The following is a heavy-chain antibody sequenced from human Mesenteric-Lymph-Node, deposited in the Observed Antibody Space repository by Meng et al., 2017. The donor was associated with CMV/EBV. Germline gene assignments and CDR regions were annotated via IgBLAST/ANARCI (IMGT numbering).Heavy chain of an antibody. D-gene: IGHD1-1*01. CDR1: NGSFTSYY. CDR3: ATTWSSNYYFDS. V-gene: IGHV4-34*01. J-gene: IGHJ4*02. Sequence: GSLRLSCAVHNGSFTSYYWAWIRQARGKGLEWIGEINHAGRTSFNPSLKSRVTISVDTSKNQFSLRLTSVTAADTALYYCATTWSSNYYFDSWGQGTLVTVSS. CDR2: INHAGRT.